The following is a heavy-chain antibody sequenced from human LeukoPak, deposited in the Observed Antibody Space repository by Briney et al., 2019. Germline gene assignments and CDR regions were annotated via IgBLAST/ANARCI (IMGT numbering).Heavy chain of an antibody. V-gene: IGHV4-39*07. J-gene: IGHJ3*02. CDR1: GGSISSSSYY. Sequence: KASETLSLTCTVSGGSISSSSYYWGWIRQPPGKGLEWIGSIYYSGSTYYNPSLKSRVTISVDTSKNQFSLKLSSVTAADTAVYYCARGKGSDDYGTHRGAFDIWGQGTMVTVSS. CDR2: IYYSGST. CDR3: ARGKGSDDYGTHRGAFDI. D-gene: IGHD4-17*01.